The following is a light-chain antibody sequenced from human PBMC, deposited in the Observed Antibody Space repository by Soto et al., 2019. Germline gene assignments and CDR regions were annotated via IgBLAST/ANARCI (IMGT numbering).Light chain of an antibody. CDR1: QSVNSN. J-gene: IGKJ4*01. CDR3: QQYDRWPVT. Sequence: EIVMTQSPATLSVSPGERATLSCRASQSVNSNLAWYQQEPGQAPRLLIYGASTRATGISARFSGSGSGTEFTLTISSLQSEDFAVYYCQQYDRWPVTFGGGTKVDIK. CDR2: GAS. V-gene: IGKV3-15*01.